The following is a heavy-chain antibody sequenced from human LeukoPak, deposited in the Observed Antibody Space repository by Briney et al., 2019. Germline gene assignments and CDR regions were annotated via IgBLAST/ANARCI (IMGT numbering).Heavy chain of an antibody. CDR1: GFTFSSYG. CDR3: AKARRIAARGPHGWFDP. J-gene: IGHJ5*02. V-gene: IGHV3-33*06. D-gene: IGHD6-6*01. Sequence: GRSLRLSCAASGFTFSSYGMHWVRQAPGKGLEWVAVIRYDGSNKYYADSVKGRFTISRDNSKNTLYLQMNSLRAEDTAVYYCAKARRIAARGPHGWFDPWGQGTLVTVSS. CDR2: IRYDGSNK.